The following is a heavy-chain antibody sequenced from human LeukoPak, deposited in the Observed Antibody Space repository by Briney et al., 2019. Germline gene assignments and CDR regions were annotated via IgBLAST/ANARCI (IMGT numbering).Heavy chain of an antibody. Sequence: GGSLRLSCATSGVTFSTSAMQWVRQAPGKGLEWVTLLSYYGTSKFYADSVKGRFTISRDDSKSTLYLQMNSLRPEDTAVYYCTTNWGMEVWGQGTMVTVSS. CDR2: LSYYGTSK. J-gene: IGHJ6*02. V-gene: IGHV3-30*14. CDR1: GVTFSTSA. CDR3: TTNWGMEV.